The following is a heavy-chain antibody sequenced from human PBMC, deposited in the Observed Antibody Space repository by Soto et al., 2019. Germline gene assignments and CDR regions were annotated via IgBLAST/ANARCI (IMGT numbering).Heavy chain of an antibody. Sequence: PSETLSLTCTVSSGSTSSYYWSWIRQPPGKGLEWIGYIYYSGSTNYNPPLKSRVTISVDTSKNQFSLKLSSVTAADTAVYYCARVIRVSGDYYGMDVWGQGTTVTVSS. J-gene: IGHJ6*02. V-gene: IGHV4-59*01. CDR1: SGSTSSYY. CDR2: IYYSGST. CDR3: ARVIRVSGDYYGMDV. D-gene: IGHD6-6*01.